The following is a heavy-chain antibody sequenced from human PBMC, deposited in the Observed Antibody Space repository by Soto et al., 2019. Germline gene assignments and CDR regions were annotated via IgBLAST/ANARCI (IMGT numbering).Heavy chain of an antibody. V-gene: IGHV3-23*01. CDR1: GFTFSSYA. CDR2: ISGSGGST. D-gene: IGHD6-19*01. CDR3: AKDQDIAVAGISFDAFDI. Sequence: GGSLRLSCAASGFTFSSYAMSWVRQAPGKGLEWVSAISGSGGSTYYSDSVKGRFTISRDNSKNTLYLQMNSLRAEDTAVYYCAKDQDIAVAGISFDAFDIWGQGTMVTVSS. J-gene: IGHJ3*02.